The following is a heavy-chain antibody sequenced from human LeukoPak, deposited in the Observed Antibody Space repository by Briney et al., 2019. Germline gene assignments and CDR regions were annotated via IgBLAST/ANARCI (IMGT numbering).Heavy chain of an antibody. CDR2: ISGSGSDT. J-gene: IGHJ4*02. D-gene: IGHD6-13*01. CDR1: GFIFSDYY. CDR3: ARVGSIAAAGAPDY. Sequence: GGSLRLSCAASGFIFSDYYMTWIRQAPGKGLEWLSYISGSGSDTNYADSVKGRFTTSRDNAKNSLYLQMNSLRAEDTAVYYCARVGSIAAAGAPDYWGQGTLVTVSS. V-gene: IGHV3-11*06.